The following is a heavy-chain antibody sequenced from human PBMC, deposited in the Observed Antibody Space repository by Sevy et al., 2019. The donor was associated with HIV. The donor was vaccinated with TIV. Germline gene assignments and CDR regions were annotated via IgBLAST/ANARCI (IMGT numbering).Heavy chain of an antibody. CDR3: AKTRVEWLGYNYYYMDV. J-gene: IGHJ6*03. CDR1: GFTFSSYA. D-gene: IGHD3-3*01. CDR2: INSSGGST. Sequence: GGSLRLSCAASGFTFSSYAMSWVRQAPGKGLEWVSGINSSGGSTYYADSVKGRFTISRDNSKNTLYLRMSSLRPEDTAIYFCAKTRVEWLGYNYYYMDVWGKGATVTVSS. V-gene: IGHV3-23*01.